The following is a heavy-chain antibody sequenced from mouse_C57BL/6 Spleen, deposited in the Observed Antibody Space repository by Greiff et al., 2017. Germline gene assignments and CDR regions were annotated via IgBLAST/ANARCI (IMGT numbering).Heavy chain of an antibody. D-gene: IGHD2-2*01. CDR2: IYPGDGDT. CDR1: GYAFSSYW. V-gene: IGHV1-80*01. CDR3: ARGVTTAQLGFAY. J-gene: IGHJ3*01. Sequence: QVQLQQSGAELVKPGASVKISCKASGYAFSSYWMNWVKQRPGKGLEWIGQIYPGDGDTNYNGKFKGKATLTADKSSSTAYMQLSSLTSEDSAVYFCARGVTTAQLGFAYWGQGTLVTVSA.